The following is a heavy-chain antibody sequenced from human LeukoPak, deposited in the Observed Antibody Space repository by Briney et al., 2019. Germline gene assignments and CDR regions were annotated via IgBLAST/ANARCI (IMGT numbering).Heavy chain of an antibody. J-gene: IGHJ6*03. D-gene: IGHD6-13*01. CDR3: VRDPSYGSSWYYYMDV. CDR2: ISSSSFKI. V-gene: IGHV3-48*04. CDR1: EFTFARYA. Sequence: GGSLRLSCAASEFTFARYAMNWVRQAPGKGLEWVSYISSSSFKIGYADSVKGRFTISRDNSKNSLYLQMDSLRVEDTAVYYCVRDPSYGSSWYYYMDVWGKGTTVTVSS.